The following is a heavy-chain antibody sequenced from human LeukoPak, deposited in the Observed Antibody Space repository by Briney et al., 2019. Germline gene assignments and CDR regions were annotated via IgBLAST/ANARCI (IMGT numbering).Heavy chain of an antibody. CDR2: ISPSSTYT. CDR1: GVSFSLDG. CDR3: ARVAYTYVFDF. V-gene: IGHV3-21*01. Sequence: GGSLRLSCAASGVSFSLDGMNWVRQAPGKGLEWVASISPSSTYTFYGDAVKGRFTISRDDTTNSVHLQMNSLGPEDTAVYYCARVAYTYVFDFWGQGTLLTVSS. D-gene: IGHD3-16*01. J-gene: IGHJ4*02.